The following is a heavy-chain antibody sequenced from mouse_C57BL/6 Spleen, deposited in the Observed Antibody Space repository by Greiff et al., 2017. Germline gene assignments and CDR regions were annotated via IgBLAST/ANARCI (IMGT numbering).Heavy chain of an antibody. J-gene: IGHJ4*01. D-gene: IGHD4-1*01. CDR3: ARELGDAMDY. CDR1: GFSLTSYG. V-gene: IGHV2-6*01. Sequence: VKLMESGPGLVAPSPSLSITCTVSGFSLTSYGVDWVRQSPGKGLEWLGVIWGVGSTNYNSARKSRLSISKDNSKSQVFLTMNRLQTYDTAMYYCARELGDAMDYWGQGTSVTVSS. CDR2: IWGVGST.